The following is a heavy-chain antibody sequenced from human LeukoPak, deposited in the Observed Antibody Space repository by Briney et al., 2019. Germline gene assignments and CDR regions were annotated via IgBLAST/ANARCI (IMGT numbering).Heavy chain of an antibody. CDR1: GGSISSGDYY. J-gene: IGHJ5*02. V-gene: IGHV4-30-4*01. CDR3: ARGFYYGSGNWFDP. Sequence: SQTLSLTCTVSGGSISSGDYYWSWIRQPPGKGLEWIGYIYYSGSTYYNPSLKSRVTISVDTSKNQSSLKLSSVTAADTAVYYCARGFYYGSGNWFDPWGQGTLVTVSS. CDR2: IYYSGST. D-gene: IGHD3-10*01.